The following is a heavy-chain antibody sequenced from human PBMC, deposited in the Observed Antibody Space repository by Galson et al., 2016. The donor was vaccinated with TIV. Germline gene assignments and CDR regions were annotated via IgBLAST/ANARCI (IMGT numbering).Heavy chain of an antibody. V-gene: IGHV1-69*02. D-gene: IGHD3-10*01. J-gene: IGHJ4*02. CDR3: ARASSGNYYNAPDY. CDR2: IIPIIGIG. Sequence: SVKVPCKASGGTLNSYTISWVRLAPGQGLEWMGRIIPIIGIGNSAKKFQGRVTITADISTSTVYMELSSLSSEDTAVYYCARASSGNYYNAPDYWGQGSLVTVSS. CDR1: GGTLNSYT.